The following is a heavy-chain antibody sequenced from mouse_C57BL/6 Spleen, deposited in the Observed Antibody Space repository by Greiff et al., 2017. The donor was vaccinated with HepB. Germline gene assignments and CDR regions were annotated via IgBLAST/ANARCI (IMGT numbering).Heavy chain of an antibody. V-gene: IGHV5-4*01. D-gene: IGHD2-2*01. CDR3: AREQNGYGDY. J-gene: IGHJ2*01. CDR1: GFTFSSYA. Sequence: EVKLMESGGGLVKPGGSLKLSCAASGFTFSSYAMSWVRQTPEKRLEWVATISDGGSYTYYPDNVKGRFTISRDNTKNNLYLQMSHLKSEDTAMYYCAREQNGYGDYWGQGTTLTVSS. CDR2: ISDGGSYT.